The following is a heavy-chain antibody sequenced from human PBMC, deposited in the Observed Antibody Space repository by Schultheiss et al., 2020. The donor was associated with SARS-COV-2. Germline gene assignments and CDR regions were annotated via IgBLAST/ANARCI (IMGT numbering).Heavy chain of an antibody. CDR3: AGASITIPADAFDI. CDR1: GGSVSSGSYY. D-gene: IGHD3-10*01. V-gene: IGHV4-31*03. J-gene: IGHJ3*02. CDR2: IYYSGST. Sequence: SQTLSLTCTVSGGSVSSGSYYWSWIRQHPGKGLEWIGYIYYSGSTYYNPSLKSRVTISVDTSKNQFSLKLSSVTAADTAVYYCAGASITIPADAFDIWGQGTMVTVSS.